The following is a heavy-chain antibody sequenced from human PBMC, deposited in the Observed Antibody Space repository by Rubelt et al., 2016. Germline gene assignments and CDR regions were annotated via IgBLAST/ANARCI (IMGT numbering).Heavy chain of an antibody. CDR3: ARDRPYSSSSGDYYYYGMDV. CDR2: ISYDGSNK. D-gene: IGHD6-6*01. Sequence: PGGSLRLSCAASGFSLSGYSMDWVRQVPGKGLEWAAVISYDGSNKYYADSVKGRFTISRDNAQNSLYLQMNSLRAEDTAVYYCARDRPYSSSSGDYYYYGMDVWGRGTTVTVSS. J-gene: IGHJ6*02. V-gene: IGHV3-30*03. CDR1: GFSLSGYS.